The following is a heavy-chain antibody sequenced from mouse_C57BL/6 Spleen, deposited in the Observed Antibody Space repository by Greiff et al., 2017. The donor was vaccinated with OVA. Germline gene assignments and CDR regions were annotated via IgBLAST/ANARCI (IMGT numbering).Heavy chain of an antibody. Sequence: EVKLMESEGGLVQPGSSMKLSCTASGFTFSDYYMAWVRQVPEKGLEWVANINYDGSSTYYLDSLKSRFIISRDNAKNILYLQMSSLKSEDTATYYCASYDYDALSFAYWGQGTLVTVSA. CDR3: ASYDYDALSFAY. J-gene: IGHJ3*01. CDR2: INYDGSST. V-gene: IGHV5-16*01. CDR1: GFTFSDYY. D-gene: IGHD2-4*01.